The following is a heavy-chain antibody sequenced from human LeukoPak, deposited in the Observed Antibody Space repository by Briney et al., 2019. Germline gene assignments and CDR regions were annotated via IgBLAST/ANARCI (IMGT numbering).Heavy chain of an antibody. CDR1: GYTFTSYD. CDR2: MNPNSGNT. Sequence: ASVKVSCKASGYTFTSYDINWVRQATGQGLEWMGWMNPNSGNTGYAQKFQGRVTMTRNTSISTAYMGLSSLRSEDTAVYYCAREEIFRCSGGSCYFDYWGQGTLVTVSS. V-gene: IGHV1-8*01. J-gene: IGHJ4*02. CDR3: AREEIFRCSGGSCYFDY. D-gene: IGHD2-15*01.